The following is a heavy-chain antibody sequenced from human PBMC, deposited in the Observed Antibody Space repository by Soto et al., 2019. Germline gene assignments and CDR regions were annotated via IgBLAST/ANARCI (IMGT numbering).Heavy chain of an antibody. CDR3: ARTHYRGGSGNFWVTWFEP. J-gene: IGHJ5*02. V-gene: IGHV1-69*13. CDR1: GCTFSTYV. Sequence: SVEGSCRASGCTFSTYVCHWVRQTPGQGLEWMGGIIPVFGTTKYAQKFQDRVTVTADESTSTAYTEMSSLRSEDTAVYYCARTHYRGGSGNFWVTWFEPWGQGTLVTVSS. CDR2: IIPVFGTT. D-gene: IGHD3-10*01.